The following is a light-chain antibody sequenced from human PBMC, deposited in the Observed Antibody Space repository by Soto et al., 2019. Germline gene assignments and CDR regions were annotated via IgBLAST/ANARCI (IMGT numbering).Light chain of an antibody. CDR1: SSDVGNYNL. CDR2: EGS. V-gene: IGLV2-23*03. Sequence: QSALTQPASVSGSPGQSITISCTGTSSDVGNYNLVSWYQQHPGKAPKLMIYEGSKRPSGVSNRFSASKSGNTASLTISGLQAEDEAVYFCCSYAGSTTVVFGGGTKVTVL. CDR3: CSYAGSTTVV. J-gene: IGLJ2*01.